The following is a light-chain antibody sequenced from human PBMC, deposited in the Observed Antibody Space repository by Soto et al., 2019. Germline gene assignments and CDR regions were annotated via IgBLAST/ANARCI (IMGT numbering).Light chain of an antibody. J-gene: IGKJ2*01. V-gene: IGKV3-20*01. CDR2: AAS. Sequence: EIVSTQSPGTLSLSPGQGAALSCRTSQSISSSYLAWCQQKPVQAPRLLSYAASSRSTGIPDRFSGSGSGTDFTVTISRLEPEDLAVYYCQLYGGSRMFSFGRGTKLEIK. CDR3: QLYGGSRMFS. CDR1: QSISSSY.